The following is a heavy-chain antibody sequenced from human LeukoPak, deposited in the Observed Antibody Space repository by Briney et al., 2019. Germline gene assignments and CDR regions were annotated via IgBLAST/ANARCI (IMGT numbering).Heavy chain of an antibody. CDR3: ASPRDAGTSYGFTGAFDY. J-gene: IGHJ4*02. Sequence: GGSLRLSCAASGFTVSSNYMSWVRQAPGKGLEWVSVIYSGGSTYYADSVKGRFTISRDNSKNTLYLQMNSLRAEDTAVYYCASPRDAGTSYGFTGAFDYWGQGTLVTVSS. D-gene: IGHD5-18*01. CDR2: IYSGGST. CDR1: GFTVSSNY. V-gene: IGHV3-66*01.